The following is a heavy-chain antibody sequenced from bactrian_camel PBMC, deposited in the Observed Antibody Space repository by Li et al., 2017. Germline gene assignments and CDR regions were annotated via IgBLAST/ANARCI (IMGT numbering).Heavy chain of an antibody. V-gene: IGHV3S55*01. D-gene: IGHD7*01. Sequence: VQLVESGGGSVQAGGSLTLSCLASGHTYSTYCLGWFRQAPGKEREGVAVMYGGGTTRYADSVKGRFTISSGDAENTLYLQLNSLKTEDTAMYHCACAAEFSSGWRRPCPELPNDYDYRGQGTQVTVS. J-gene: IGHJ4*01. CDR3: ACAAEFSSGWRRPCPELPNDYDY. CDR1: GHTYSTYC. CDR2: MYGGGTT.